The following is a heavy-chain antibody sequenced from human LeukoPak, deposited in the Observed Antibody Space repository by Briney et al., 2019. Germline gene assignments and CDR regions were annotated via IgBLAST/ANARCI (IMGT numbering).Heavy chain of an antibody. J-gene: IGHJ4*02. Sequence: GGSLRLSCAASGFTFSNYAMHWVRQAPGKGLDWVAVVSFHGTDKFYADSVKGRFTISRDNSKDTLYLQMNSLIPEDTAVYYCARAVPSRQAIDYWGQGTLVTVSS. CDR2: VSFHGTDK. V-gene: IGHV3-30*04. CDR1: GFTFSNYA. CDR3: ARAVPSRQAIDY.